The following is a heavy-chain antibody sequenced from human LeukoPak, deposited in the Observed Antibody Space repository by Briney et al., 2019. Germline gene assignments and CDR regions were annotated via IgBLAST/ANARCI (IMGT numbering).Heavy chain of an antibody. Sequence: SETLSLTCTASGDSISSSSYFWGWIRQPPGKGLEWIGSIYYSGSTSYSPSLKSRVTISVDTSKSQFSLKLSSVTAADTAVYYCASGERMVARPLDYWGQGTLVTVSS. CDR3: ASGERMVARPLDY. CDR2: IYYSGST. J-gene: IGHJ4*02. CDR1: GDSISSSSYF. D-gene: IGHD4/OR15-4a*01. V-gene: IGHV4-39*07.